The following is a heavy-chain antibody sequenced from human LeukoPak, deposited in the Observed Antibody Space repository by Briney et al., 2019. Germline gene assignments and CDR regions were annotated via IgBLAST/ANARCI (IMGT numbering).Heavy chain of an antibody. CDR2: ISGSAATI. D-gene: IGHD1-1*01. J-gene: IGHJ4*02. Sequence: GGSLRLSCAASGFAFSSYAMSWVRQAPGKGLEWLSGISGSAATIYYADSVRGRFTISRDNSKNTLYLQLNSLRVEDTALFYCAKRAESHNTGRCYFDYWGQGTLVTVSS. V-gene: IGHV3-23*01. CDR1: GFAFSSYA. CDR3: AKRAESHNTGRCYFDY.